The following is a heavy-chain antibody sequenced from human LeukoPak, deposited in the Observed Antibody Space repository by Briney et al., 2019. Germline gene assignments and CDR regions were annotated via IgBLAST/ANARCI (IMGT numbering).Heavy chain of an antibody. J-gene: IGHJ4*02. Sequence: PEGSLRLSCAASGFTFSSYGMHWVRQAPGKGLEWVAFIRYDGSNKYYADSVKGRFTISRDNSKNTLYLQMNSLRAEDTAVYYCARDGSVLYDSSGYYLGHDYWGQGTLVTVSS. CDR3: ARDGSVLYDSSGYYLGHDY. CDR1: GFTFSSYG. V-gene: IGHV3-30*02. CDR2: IRYDGSNK. D-gene: IGHD3-22*01.